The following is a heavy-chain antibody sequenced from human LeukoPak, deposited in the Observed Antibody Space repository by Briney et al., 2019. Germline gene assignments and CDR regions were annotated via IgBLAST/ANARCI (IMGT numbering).Heavy chain of an antibody. Sequence: ASVKVSCKASGGTFSSYAISWVRQAPGQGLEWMGRIIPILGIANYAQKFQGRVTITADKSTSTAYMELSSLRSEDTAVYYCAREYSSGYFDYWGQGTLVTVSS. CDR3: AREYSSGYFDY. CDR2: IIPILGIA. J-gene: IGHJ4*02. CDR1: GGTFSSYA. V-gene: IGHV1-69*04. D-gene: IGHD6-19*01.